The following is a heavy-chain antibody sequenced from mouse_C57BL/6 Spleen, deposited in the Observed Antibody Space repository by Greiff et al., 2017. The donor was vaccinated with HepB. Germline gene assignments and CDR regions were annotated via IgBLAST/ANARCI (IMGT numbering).Heavy chain of an antibody. Sequence: DVHLVESGPGLVKPSQSLSLTCSVTGYSITSGYYWNWIRQFPGNKLEWMGYISYDGSNNYNPSLKNRISITRDTSKNQFFLKLNSVTTEDTATYYCARDFTTVFDYWGQGTTLTVSS. CDR3: ARDFTTVFDY. CDR1: GYSITSGYY. J-gene: IGHJ2*01. CDR2: ISYDGSN. D-gene: IGHD1-1*01. V-gene: IGHV3-6*01.